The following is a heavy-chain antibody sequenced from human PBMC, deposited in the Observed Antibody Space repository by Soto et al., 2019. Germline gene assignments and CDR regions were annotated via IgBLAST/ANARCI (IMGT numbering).Heavy chain of an antibody. CDR3: ARVLLPLEWLLGFDP. CDR1: GFTFSSYA. V-gene: IGHV3-30-3*01. CDR2: ISYDGSNK. D-gene: IGHD3-3*01. Sequence: QVQLVESGGGVVQPGRSLRLSCAASGFTFSSYAMHWVRQAPGKGLEWVAVISYDGSNKYYADSVKGRFTISRDNSKNTLYLQMNSLRAEDTAVYYCARVLLPLEWLLGFDPWGQGTLVTVSS. J-gene: IGHJ5*02.